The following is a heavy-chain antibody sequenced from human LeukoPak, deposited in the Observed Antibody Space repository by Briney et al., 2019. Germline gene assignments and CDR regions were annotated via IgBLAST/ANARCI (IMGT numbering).Heavy chain of an antibody. J-gene: IGHJ5*02. D-gene: IGHD2-2*01. Sequence: SVKVSCKASGGTFSSYTISWVRRAPGQGLEWMGRIIPILGIANYAQKFQGRVTITADKSTSTAYMELSSLRSEDTAVYYCARGREIRMPCWFDPWGQGTLVTVSS. V-gene: IGHV1-69*02. CDR2: IIPILGIA. CDR1: GGTFSSYT. CDR3: ARGREIRMPCWFDP.